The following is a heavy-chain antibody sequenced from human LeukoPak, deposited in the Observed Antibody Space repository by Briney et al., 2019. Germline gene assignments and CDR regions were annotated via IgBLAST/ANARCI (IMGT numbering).Heavy chain of an antibody. D-gene: IGHD6-13*01. CDR3: ARSCIAAAGTDVCADY. CDR1: GYTFTSYY. Sequence: GASVKVSCKASGYTFTSYYMHWVRQAPGQGLEWMGGIIPIFGTANYAQEFQGRVTITADESTSTAYMELSSLRSDDTAVYYCARSCIAAAGTDVCADYWGQGTLVTVSS. V-gene: IGHV1-69*13. J-gene: IGHJ4*02. CDR2: IIPIFGTA.